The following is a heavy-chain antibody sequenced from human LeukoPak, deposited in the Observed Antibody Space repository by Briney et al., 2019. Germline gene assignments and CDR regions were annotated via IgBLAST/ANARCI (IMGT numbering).Heavy chain of an antibody. Sequence: SETLSLTCVVYGGSFSGYYWTWIRQPPGKGLEWIGEIHHSGATSYKPSLKSRVTISGDTSKNQVSLNLRSVTAADTAVYYCARGRLDGYYFDYWGQGALPPSPQ. D-gene: IGHD1-1*01. CDR3: ARGRLDGYYFDY. CDR2: IHHSGAT. CDR1: GGSFSGYY. J-gene: IGHJ4*02. V-gene: IGHV4-34*01.